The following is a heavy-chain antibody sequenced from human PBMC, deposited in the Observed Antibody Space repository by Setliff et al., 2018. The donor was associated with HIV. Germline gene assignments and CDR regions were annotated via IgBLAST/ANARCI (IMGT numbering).Heavy chain of an antibody. CDR2: INPNSGGT. Sequence: GASVKVSCKASGYTFTGYYMHWVRQAPGQGLEWMGRINPNSGGTNYAQQFQGRVTMTRDTSISTAYMELSRLRSDDTAVYYCARVYDSSSGAFDIWGQGTLVTVSS. V-gene: IGHV1-2*06. J-gene: IGHJ3*02. CDR1: GYTFTGYY. D-gene: IGHD6-6*01. CDR3: ARVYDSSSGAFDI.